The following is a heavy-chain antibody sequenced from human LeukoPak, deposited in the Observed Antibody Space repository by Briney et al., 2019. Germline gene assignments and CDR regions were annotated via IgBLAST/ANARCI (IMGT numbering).Heavy chain of an antibody. CDR1: GFRFDDYG. D-gene: IGHD2-2*01. CDR2: TNWDGAST. J-gene: IGHJ6*03. CDR3: GRVYCSTTSCYDYYDYYMDV. Sequence: GGSLRLSCAASGFRFDDYGMSWVRHVPGKGLEWVSGTNWDGASTGYADSVKGRFTISRDNVKNSLYLQMNSLRVEDTALYFCGRVYCSTTSCYDYYDYYMDVWAKGPRSPSP. V-gene: IGHV3-20*04.